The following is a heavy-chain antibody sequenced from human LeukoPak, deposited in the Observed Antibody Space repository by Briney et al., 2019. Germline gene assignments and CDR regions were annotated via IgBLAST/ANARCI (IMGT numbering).Heavy chain of an antibody. Sequence: SETLSLTCTVSGGSISSSSYYWGWIRQPPGKGLEWIGSIYYSGSTYYNPSLKSRVTISVDTSKNQFSLKLSSVTAADTAVYYCARDQRGYSYARTYHFDYWGQGTLVTVSS. CDR3: ARDQRGYSYARTYHFDY. CDR1: GGSISSSSYY. V-gene: IGHV4-39*07. CDR2: IYYSGST. D-gene: IGHD5-18*01. J-gene: IGHJ4*02.